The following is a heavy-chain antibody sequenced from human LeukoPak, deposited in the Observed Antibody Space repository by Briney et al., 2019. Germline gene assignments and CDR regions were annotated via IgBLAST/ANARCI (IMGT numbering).Heavy chain of an antibody. V-gene: IGHV1-2*02. CDR1: GYTFTGYY. J-gene: IGHJ4*02. D-gene: IGHD6-13*01. CDR2: INPNSGGT. Sequence: ASVKVSCTASGYTFTGYYMHWVRQAPGQGLEWMGWINPNSGGTNYAQKFQGRVTMTRDTSISTAYMELSRLRSDDTAVYYCARDRMAAAHFDYWGQGTLVTVSS. CDR3: ARDRMAAAHFDY.